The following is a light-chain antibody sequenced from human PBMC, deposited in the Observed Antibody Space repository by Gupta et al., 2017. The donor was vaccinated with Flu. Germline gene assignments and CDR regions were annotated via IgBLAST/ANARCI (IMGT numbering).Light chain of an antibody. CDR3: QVWDSTTEQAV. Sequence: GKTATITCGGENIGTKSVHWYQQKPGHPPLLVVYADTDRPSGVPERFSGSNSGNTATLIVSGVEAGDEAAYFCQVWDSTTEQAVFGGGTKLTVL. V-gene: IGLV3-21*03. J-gene: IGLJ2*01. CDR1: NIGTKS. CDR2: ADT.